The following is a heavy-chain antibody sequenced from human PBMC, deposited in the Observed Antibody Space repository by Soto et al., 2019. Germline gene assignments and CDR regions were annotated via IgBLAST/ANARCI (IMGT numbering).Heavy chain of an antibody. Sequence: SETLSLTCTVSGGSISSYYWSWIRRPPGKGLEWIGYIYYSGSTNYNPSLKSRVTISVDTSKNQFSLKLSSVTAADTAVYYCARATTYSSGWYYFDYWGQGTLVTVSS. D-gene: IGHD6-19*01. V-gene: IGHV4-59*01. CDR2: IYYSGST. CDR3: ARATTYSSGWYYFDY. CDR1: GGSISSYY. J-gene: IGHJ4*02.